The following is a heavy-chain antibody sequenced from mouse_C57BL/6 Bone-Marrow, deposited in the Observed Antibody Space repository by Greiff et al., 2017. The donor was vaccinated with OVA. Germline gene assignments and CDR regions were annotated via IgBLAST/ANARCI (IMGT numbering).Heavy chain of an antibody. CDR2: INPNNGGT. V-gene: IGHV1-18*01. CDR1: GYTFTDYN. Sequence: VQLKQSGPELVKPGASVKIPCKASGYTFTDYNMDWVKQSHGKSLEWIGDINPNNGGTIYNQKFKGKATLTVDKSSSTAYMELRSLTSEDTAVYYCASYGNYVWFAYWGQGTLVTVSA. D-gene: IGHD2-1*01. J-gene: IGHJ3*01. CDR3: ASYGNYVWFAY.